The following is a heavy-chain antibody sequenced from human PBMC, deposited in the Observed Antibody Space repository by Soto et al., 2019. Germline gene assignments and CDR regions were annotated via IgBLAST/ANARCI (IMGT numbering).Heavy chain of an antibody. CDR2: ISAYNGNT. CDR1: GYTFTSYG. V-gene: IGHV1-18*01. Sequence: GASVKVSCKASGYTFTSYGISWVRQAPGQGLEWMGWISAYNGNTNYAQKLQGRVTMTTDTSTSTAYMELRSLRSDDTAVYYCAGSVHDFWSGYLMVDYYYYGMDVWGQGTTVTVSS. CDR3: AGSVHDFWSGYLMVDYYYYGMDV. D-gene: IGHD3-3*01. J-gene: IGHJ6*02.